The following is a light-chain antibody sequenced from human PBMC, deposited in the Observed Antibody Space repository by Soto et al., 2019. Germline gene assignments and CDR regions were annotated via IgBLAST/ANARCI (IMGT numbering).Light chain of an antibody. CDR1: QSVRSN. V-gene: IGKV3-15*01. CDR2: AAS. J-gene: IGKJ1*01. CDR3: QQYNIWPRT. Sequence: EIVMTQSPATLSVSPGERATLSCRASQSVRSNLAWYQQRPGQAPRLVIYAASTRATGIPDRFSGSVSGTEFTLTISSLQSEDFALYFCQQYNIWPRTFGQGTKVDIK.